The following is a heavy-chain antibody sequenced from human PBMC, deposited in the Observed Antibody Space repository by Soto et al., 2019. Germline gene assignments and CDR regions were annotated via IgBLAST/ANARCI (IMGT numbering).Heavy chain of an antibody. Sequence: SQTLSLTCAISGDSVSSNTASWNWIRQSPSRGLEWLGRTYFRSKWYNDYAVSVKSRITINPDTSKNQFSLQLNSVTPEDTAVYYCARVNWNLGYYGMDVWGQGTTVTVSS. V-gene: IGHV6-1*01. CDR2: TYFRSKWYN. CDR3: ARVNWNLGYYGMDV. D-gene: IGHD1-7*01. J-gene: IGHJ6*02. CDR1: GDSVSSNTAS.